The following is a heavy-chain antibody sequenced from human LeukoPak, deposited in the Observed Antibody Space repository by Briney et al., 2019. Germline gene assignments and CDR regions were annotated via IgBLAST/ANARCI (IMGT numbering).Heavy chain of an antibody. CDR2: IYHSGST. V-gene: IGHV4-38-2*02. Sequence: KPSETLSLTCTVSGGSISSYYWSWIRQPPGKGLEWIGSIYHSGSTYYNPSLKSRVTISVDTSKNQFSLKLSSVTAADTAVYYCARDLGWETATHDYWGQGTLVTVSS. CDR1: GGSISSYY. CDR3: ARDLGWETATHDY. J-gene: IGHJ4*02. D-gene: IGHD2-21*02.